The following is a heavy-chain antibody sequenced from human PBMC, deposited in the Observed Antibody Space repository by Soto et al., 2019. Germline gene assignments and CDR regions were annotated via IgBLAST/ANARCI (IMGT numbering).Heavy chain of an antibody. CDR2: ISAYNGNT. Sequence: ASVKVSCKASGYTFTSYGISWVRQAPGQGLEWMGWISAYNGNTNYAQKLQGRVTMTTDTSTSTAYMELRSLRSDDTAVYYCARLLGGVIITYYMDVWGKGTKVTVSS. J-gene: IGHJ6*03. CDR1: GYTFTSYG. V-gene: IGHV1-18*01. CDR3: ARLLGGVIITYYMDV. D-gene: IGHD3-10*01.